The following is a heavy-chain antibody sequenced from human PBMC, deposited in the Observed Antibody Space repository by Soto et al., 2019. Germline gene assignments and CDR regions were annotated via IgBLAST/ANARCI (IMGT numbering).Heavy chain of an antibody. D-gene: IGHD2-15*01. CDR3: ARERGCSGGRRYFLAY. CDR2: IIPIFGTA. CDR1: GGTFSSYA. V-gene: IGHV1-69*06. Sequence: SVKVSCKASGGTFSSYAISWVRQAPGQGLEWMGGIIPIFGTANYAQKFQGRVTMTADTSTSTAYMELSSLRSEDTAVYYCARERGCSGGRRYFLAYWGQGTLVPVS. J-gene: IGHJ4*02.